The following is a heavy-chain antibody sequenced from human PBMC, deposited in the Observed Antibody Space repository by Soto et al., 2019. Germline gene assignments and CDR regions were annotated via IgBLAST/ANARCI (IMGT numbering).Heavy chain of an antibody. CDR3: ARHVHGAFDI. V-gene: IGHV5-51*01. Sequence: PGESLKISCKGSGYSLTSYWIGWVRQMPGKGLEWMGIIYPGDSDTRYSPSFQGQVTIGADRSISTAYLQWSSLKASDTARYYCARHVHGAFDIWGRGPMVTVSS. CDR2: IYPGDSDT. J-gene: IGHJ3*02. CDR1: GYSLTSYW.